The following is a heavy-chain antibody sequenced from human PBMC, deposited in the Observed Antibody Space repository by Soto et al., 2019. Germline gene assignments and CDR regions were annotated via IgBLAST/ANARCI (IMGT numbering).Heavy chain of an antibody. J-gene: IGHJ6*03. Sequence: HPSGSTKIARAASGLTFKSYGMHWARKEPGKGLEWVAVISYDGSNKYYADSVKGRFTISRDNSKNTLYLQMGSLRAEDMAVYYCARGQEGRDPYYYYYYYMDVWGKGTTVTVSS. CDR1: GLTFKSYG. V-gene: IGHV3-30*03. CDR2: ISYDGSNK. CDR3: ARGQEGRDPYYYYYYYMDV.